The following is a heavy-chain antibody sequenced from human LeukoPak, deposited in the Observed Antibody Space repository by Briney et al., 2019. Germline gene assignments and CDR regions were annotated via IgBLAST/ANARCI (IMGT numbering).Heavy chain of an antibody. CDR3: ARAIRF. D-gene: IGHD4-17*01. V-gene: IGHV3-7*01. CDR1: GFTFSNAW. CDR2: IKQDGSEK. Sequence: GGSLRLSCAASGFTFSNAWMSWVRQAPGKGLEWVANIKQDGSEKYYVDSVKGRFTISRDNAKNALYLQMNSLRAEDTAVYYCARAIRFWGQGTLVTVSS. J-gene: IGHJ4*02.